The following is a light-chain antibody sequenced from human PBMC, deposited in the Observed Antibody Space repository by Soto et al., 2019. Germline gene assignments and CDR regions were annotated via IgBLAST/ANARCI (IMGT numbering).Light chain of an antibody. J-gene: IGKJ5*01. V-gene: IGKV3-11*01. CDR2: DAS. CDR1: PSVSVY. Sequence: VVLTQSPATLSLSPGERAALSCSTSPSVSVYLDWYQQKPGQAPRLLISDASNRATGIPARFSGSGSGTDFTLTISSLEPEDFAVYYCHQRQYWPPITFGQGTRLEIK. CDR3: HQRQYWPPIT.